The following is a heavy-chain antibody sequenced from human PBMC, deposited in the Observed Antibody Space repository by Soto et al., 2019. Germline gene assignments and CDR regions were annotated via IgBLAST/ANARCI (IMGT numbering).Heavy chain of an antibody. V-gene: IGHV3-13*01. CDR3: AREGGSSGSFDY. Sequence: EVQLVESGGGLVQPGGSLRLSCAASGFTFSSYDMHWVRQATGKGLEWVSAIGTAGDTYYPGSVKGRFTISRENAKNSFYLQMNSLRAGDTAVYYSAREGGSSGSFDYWGQGTLVTVSS. D-gene: IGHD6-19*01. CDR1: GFTFSSYD. J-gene: IGHJ4*02. CDR2: IGTAGDT.